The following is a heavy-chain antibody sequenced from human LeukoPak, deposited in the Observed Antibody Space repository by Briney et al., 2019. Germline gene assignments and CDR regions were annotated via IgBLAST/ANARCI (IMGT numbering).Heavy chain of an antibody. V-gene: IGHV3-7*01. J-gene: IGHJ6*03. Sequence: GGSLRLSCAASGFTFSNYWMSWVRQAPGQGLEWVANIKQDGSEKYYGDSVKGRFTISRDNAKNSLYLQMDSLGPEDTAVYYCARDPYSGNYGTYYYYYMDVWGKGTTVTISS. CDR3: ARDPYSGNYGTYYYYYMDV. CDR1: GFTFSNYW. D-gene: IGHD1-26*01. CDR2: IKQDGSEK.